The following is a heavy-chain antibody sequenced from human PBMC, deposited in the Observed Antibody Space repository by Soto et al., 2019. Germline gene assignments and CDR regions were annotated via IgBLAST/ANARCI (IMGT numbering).Heavy chain of an antibody. CDR1: GFTFSSYG. CDR3: AKDNCISTSCYRLYNWFDP. Sequence: QVQLVESGGGVVQPGKSLRLSCAASGFTFSSYGMHWVRQAPGKGLEWVAVISYDGSNKDYADSVKGRFTISRDNSKKTLYLQMNSLRAEDTAVYYCAKDNCISTSCYRLYNWFDPWGQGTLVTVSS. J-gene: IGHJ5*02. V-gene: IGHV3-30*18. D-gene: IGHD2-2*01. CDR2: ISYDGSNK.